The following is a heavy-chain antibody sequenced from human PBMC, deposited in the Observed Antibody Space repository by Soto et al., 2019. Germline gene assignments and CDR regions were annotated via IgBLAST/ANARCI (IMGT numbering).Heavy chain of an antibody. CDR3: ARGNHRWLQLWYFDL. Sequence: QVQLVQSGAEVKKPGSSVTVSCKASGGTFSSYTISWVRQAPGQGLEWMGGIIPIFGTANYAQKFQGRVTIPADESTLTAYMELSSLRSEDTAVYYCARGNHRWLQLWYFDLWGRGTLVTVSS. D-gene: IGHD5-12*01. J-gene: IGHJ2*01. V-gene: IGHV1-69*12. CDR2: IIPIFGTA. CDR1: GGTFSSYT.